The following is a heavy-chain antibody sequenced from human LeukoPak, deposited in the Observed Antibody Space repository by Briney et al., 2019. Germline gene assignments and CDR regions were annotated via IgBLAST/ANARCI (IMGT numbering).Heavy chain of an antibody. J-gene: IGHJ4*02. CDR1: GVTFSSYG. CDR3: GRDPTPPTVTPVQFYFDY. Sequence: GGSLRLSCAASGVTFSSYGMHWVRQAPGKGLEWVAVIWYDGSNKYYADSVKGRFTISRDDSKKTLYLQMNSLRAEDTAVYYRGRDPTPPTVTPVQFYFDYLGQGTLVTVSS. CDR2: IWYDGSNK. D-gene: IGHD5-18*01. V-gene: IGHV3-33*01.